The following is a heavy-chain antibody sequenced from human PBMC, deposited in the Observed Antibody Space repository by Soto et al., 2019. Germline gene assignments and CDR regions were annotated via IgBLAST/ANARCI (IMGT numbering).Heavy chain of an antibody. CDR3: ARLGYGPGCTYYYGLDV. Sequence: QHTGKGLEWIGYIYYSGSTNYNPSLKSRVTMSVDTPKNQFSLKLSSVTAADTAVYYCARLGYGPGCTYYYGLDVWGQLNTVTVSS. D-gene: IGHD3-10*01. CDR2: IYYSGST. V-gene: IGHV4-59*01. J-gene: IGHJ6*02.